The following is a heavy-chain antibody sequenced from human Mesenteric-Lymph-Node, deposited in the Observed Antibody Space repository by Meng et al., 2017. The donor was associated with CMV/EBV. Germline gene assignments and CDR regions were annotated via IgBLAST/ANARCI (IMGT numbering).Heavy chain of an antibody. Sequence: SVKVSCKASGYTFTYRYLHWVRQAPGQALEWMGWITPFNGNTNYAQKFQDRVTITRDRSMSTAYMELSSLRSEDTAVYYCARGATGDTFDYWGQGTLVTVSS. V-gene: IGHV1-45*02. D-gene: IGHD1-26*01. CDR3: ARGATGDTFDY. CDR1: GYTFTYRY. CDR2: ITPFNGNT. J-gene: IGHJ4*02.